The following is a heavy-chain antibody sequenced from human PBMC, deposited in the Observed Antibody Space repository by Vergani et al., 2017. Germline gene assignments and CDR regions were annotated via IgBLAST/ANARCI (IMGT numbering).Heavy chain of an antibody. Sequence: QVQLVQSGAEVKKPGASVKVSCKVSGYTLTELSMHWVRQAPGKGLEWMGWISAYNGNTNYAQKLQGRVTMTTDTSTSTAYMELRSLRSDDTAVYYCARDQGVTTDVPDYWGQGTLVTVSS. D-gene: IGHD4-17*01. CDR1: GYTLTELS. J-gene: IGHJ4*02. V-gene: IGHV1-18*01. CDR2: ISAYNGNT. CDR3: ARDQGVTTDVPDY.